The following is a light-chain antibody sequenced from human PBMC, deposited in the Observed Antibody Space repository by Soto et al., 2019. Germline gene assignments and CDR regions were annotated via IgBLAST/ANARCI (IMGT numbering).Light chain of an antibody. Sequence: IVMTQSPLSLPVTPGEPASISCRSSQSLLHSNGHNYLEWYLQKPGQSPQLLIYLGSNRASGVPDRFSGSGSGTDFTLKISRVAAEDVGVYYCMETLQILYTFGQGTKRAIK. CDR3: METLQILYT. V-gene: IGKV2-28*01. J-gene: IGKJ2*01. CDR1: QSLLHSNGHNY. CDR2: LGS.